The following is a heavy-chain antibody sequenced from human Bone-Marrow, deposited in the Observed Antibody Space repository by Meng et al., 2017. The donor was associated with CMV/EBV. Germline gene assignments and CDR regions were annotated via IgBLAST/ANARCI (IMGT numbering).Heavy chain of an antibody. D-gene: IGHD6-13*01. CDR2: ISWDGGST. CDR1: GFTFDDYA. V-gene: IGHV3-43D*03. CDR3: AKDISAAAGTYAFDI. Sequence: GESLKISCAASGFTFDDYAMHWVRQAPGKGLEWVSLISWDGGSTYYADSVKGRFTISRDNSKNSLYLQMNSLRAEDTALYYCAKDISAAAGTYAFDIWGQGKMVTGSS. J-gene: IGHJ3*02.